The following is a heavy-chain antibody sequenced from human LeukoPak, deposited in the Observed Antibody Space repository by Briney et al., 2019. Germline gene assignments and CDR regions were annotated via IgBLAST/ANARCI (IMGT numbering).Heavy chain of an antibody. CDR3: ARGLSFTMIVAVISNFDY. Sequence: ASVKVSCKASGGTFSSYAISWVRQAPGQGLEWMGRINPNSGGTNYAQKFQGRVTMTRDTSISTAYMELSRLRSDDTAVYYCARGLSFTMIVAVISNFDYWGQGTLVTVSS. CDR1: GGTFSSYA. D-gene: IGHD3-22*01. V-gene: IGHV1-2*06. CDR2: INPNSGGT. J-gene: IGHJ4*02.